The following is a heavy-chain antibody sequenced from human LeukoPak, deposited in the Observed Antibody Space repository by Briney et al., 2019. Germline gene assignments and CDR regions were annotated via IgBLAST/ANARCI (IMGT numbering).Heavy chain of an antibody. V-gene: IGHV3-74*01. CDR1: GLTFSNSW. Sequence: PGGSLRLSCAASGLTFSNSWMHWVRQAPGKGLVWVSRINNDGSSTTYAGSVKGRFTISRDNAKNTLFLQMNSLRVEDTAIYYCARVSGLGKNERYQHWGQGTLVTVPS. CDR3: ARVSGLGKNERYQH. J-gene: IGHJ1*01. CDR2: INNDGSST. D-gene: IGHD3-10*01.